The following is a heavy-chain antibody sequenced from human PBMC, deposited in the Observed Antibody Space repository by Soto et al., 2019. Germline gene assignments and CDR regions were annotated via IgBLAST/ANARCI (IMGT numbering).Heavy chain of an antibody. CDR1: GFTFSNSD. CDR2: ISAGGGST. D-gene: IGHD4-17*01. Sequence: GGSLRLSCAASGFTFSNSDMNWVHQAPGKGLEWVSAISAGGGSTYYADSVKGRFTISRGNSINTLYMQMNSLRTGDTAVYYCAHPRGYGVFDAYDIWGQGAMVTVSS. CDR3: AHPRGYGVFDAYDI. V-gene: IGHV3-23*01. J-gene: IGHJ3*02.